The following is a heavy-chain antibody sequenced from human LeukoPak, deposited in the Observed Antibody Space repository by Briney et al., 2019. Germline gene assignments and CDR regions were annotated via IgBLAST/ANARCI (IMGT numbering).Heavy chain of an antibody. CDR2: MGDRAVGT. V-gene: IGHV3-23*01. D-gene: IGHD3-22*01. Sequence: GGSLRLSCAASGFTFSNYAMSWVRQAPGKGLEWVSTMGDRAVGTYYADSVKGRFTISRDNSENTLHLEMNSLRDEDTAVYFCAKAVTMILVVSAFDLWGQGTMVTVSS. CDR1: GFTFSNYA. J-gene: IGHJ3*01. CDR3: AKAVTMILVVSAFDL.